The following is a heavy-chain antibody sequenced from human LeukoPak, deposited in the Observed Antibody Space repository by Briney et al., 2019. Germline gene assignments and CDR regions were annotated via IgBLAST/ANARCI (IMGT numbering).Heavy chain of an antibody. CDR1: GGTFSSYA. CDR2: IIPILGIA. J-gene: IGHJ4*02. D-gene: IGHD1-26*01. Sequence: GASVKVSCKASGGTFSSYAISWVRQAPGQGLEWMGRIIPILGIANYAQKFQGRVTITADTSTSTAYMELSRLRSEDTAVYYCARDRVTVGATSFDYWGQGTLVTVSS. V-gene: IGHV1-69*04. CDR3: ARDRVTVGATSFDY.